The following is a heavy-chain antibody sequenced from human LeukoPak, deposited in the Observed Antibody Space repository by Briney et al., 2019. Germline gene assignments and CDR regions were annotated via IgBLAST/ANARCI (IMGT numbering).Heavy chain of an antibody. V-gene: IGHV3-33*01. CDR3: ARGRQWLPRRYYFDY. CDR2: IWYDGSNK. J-gene: IGHJ4*02. CDR1: GFTFSSYG. D-gene: IGHD6-19*01. Sequence: GGSLRLPCAASGFTFSSYGMHWVRQAPGKGLEWVAVIWYDGSNKYYADSVKGRFTISRDNSKNTLYLQMNSLRAEDTAVYYCARGRQWLPRRYYFDYWGQGTLVTVSS.